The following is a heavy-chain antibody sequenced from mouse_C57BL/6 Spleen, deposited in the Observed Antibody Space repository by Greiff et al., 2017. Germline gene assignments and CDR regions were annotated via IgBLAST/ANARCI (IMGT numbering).Heavy chain of an antibody. V-gene: IGHV1-52*01. D-gene: IGHD1-1*02. CDR1: GYTFTSYW. CDR3: AMVATGYVDV. J-gene: IGHJ1*03. Sequence: QVQLQQPGAELVRPGSSVKLSCKASGYTFTSYWMHWVKQRPIQGLEWIGNIYPSDSETHYNQKFKDKATLTVDKSSSTAYMQLSSLTSEDSAVYYCAMVATGYVDVWGTGTTVTVSS. CDR2: IYPSDSET.